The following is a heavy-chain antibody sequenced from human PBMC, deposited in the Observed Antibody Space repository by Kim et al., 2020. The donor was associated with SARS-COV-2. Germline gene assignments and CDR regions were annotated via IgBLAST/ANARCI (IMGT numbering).Heavy chain of an antibody. CDR1: GNTFTSYY. CDR2: INPSDGSA. Sequence: ASVKVSCKASGNTFTSYYIHWVRQAPGQGLEWMAIINPSDGSAKYAQKFQGRLTMTRDTSTSTVYMELSSLRSEDTAMYFCARDREISGSYHYFDYWGQGTLVTVSS. V-gene: IGHV1-46*01. J-gene: IGHJ4*02. CDR3: ARDREISGSYHYFDY. D-gene: IGHD3-22*01.